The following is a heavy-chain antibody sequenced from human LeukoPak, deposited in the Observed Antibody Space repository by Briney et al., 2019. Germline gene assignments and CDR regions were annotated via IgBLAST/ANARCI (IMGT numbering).Heavy chain of an antibody. CDR2: INHSGST. Sequence: ASETLSLTCAVSGGSFSGYYWSWIRQPPGKGLEWIGEINHSGSTNYNPSLRSRVTISVDTSKNQFSLKLSSVTAADTAVYYCASGSAGFDYWGQGTLVTVSS. D-gene: IGHD3-10*01. CDR3: ASGSAGFDY. CDR1: GGSFSGYY. J-gene: IGHJ4*02. V-gene: IGHV4-34*01.